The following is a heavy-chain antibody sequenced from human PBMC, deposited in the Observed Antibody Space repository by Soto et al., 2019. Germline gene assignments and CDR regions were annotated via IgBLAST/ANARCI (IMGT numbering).Heavy chain of an antibody. CDR3: ARVRSGDGGDYYGMDV. J-gene: IGHJ6*02. CDR2: ISSSSSYI. Sequence: EVQLVESGGGLVKPGGSLRLSCAASGFTFSSYSMNWVRQAPGKGLEWVSSISSSSSYIYYADSVKGRFTISRDNAKNSLYLQMNSLRAEDTAVYYCARVRSGDGGDYYGMDVCGQGTTVTVSS. CDR1: GFTFSSYS. V-gene: IGHV3-21*01. D-gene: IGHD4-17*01.